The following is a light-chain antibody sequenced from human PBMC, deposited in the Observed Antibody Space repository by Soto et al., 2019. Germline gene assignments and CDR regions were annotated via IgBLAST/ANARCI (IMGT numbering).Light chain of an antibody. CDR3: QHYGNSPLT. J-gene: IGKJ5*01. CDR1: QSVSSSQ. Sequence: EIVLTQSPGTLSLSPGEGATLSCRAGQSVSSSQLAWYQQKPGQAPRLLVYGASSRATGIPERFSGSVSETDFTLSISRLEPEDFAVYYCQHYGNSPLTFGPETRLDIK. CDR2: GAS. V-gene: IGKV3-20*01.